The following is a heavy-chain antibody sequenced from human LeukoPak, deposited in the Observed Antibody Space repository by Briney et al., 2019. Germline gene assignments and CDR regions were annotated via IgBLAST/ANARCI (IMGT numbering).Heavy chain of an antibody. CDR2: IYYSGSTNYT. CDR3: ARDPIVSVGDWYFDL. Sequence: SETLSLTCTVSGGSISSHYWSWIRQPPGKGLEWIGYIYYSGSTNYTNYNPSLKSRVTISVDTSKNQFSLKLSSVTAADTAAYYCARDPIVSVGDWYFDLWGRGTLVTVSS. J-gene: IGHJ2*01. D-gene: IGHD3-16*02. CDR1: GGSISSHY. V-gene: IGHV4-59*11.